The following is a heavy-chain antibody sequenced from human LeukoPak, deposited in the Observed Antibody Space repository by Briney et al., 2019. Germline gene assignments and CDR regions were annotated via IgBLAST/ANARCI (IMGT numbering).Heavy chain of an antibody. V-gene: IGHV5-51*01. Sequence: GESLKISCKGSGYSFTSYWIGWVRQMPGKGLEWMGIIYPGDSDTRYSPSFQGQVTIPADKSISTAYLQWSSLEASDTAMYYCARRSSSWYGSDWFDPWGQGTLVTVSS. D-gene: IGHD6-13*01. CDR2: IYPGDSDT. CDR3: ARRSSSWYGSDWFDP. CDR1: GYSFTSYW. J-gene: IGHJ5*02.